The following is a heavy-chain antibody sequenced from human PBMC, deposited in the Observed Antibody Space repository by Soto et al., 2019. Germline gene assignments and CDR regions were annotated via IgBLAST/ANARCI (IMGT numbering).Heavy chain of an antibody. Sequence: SETLSLTCTVSGGSISSYYWSWIRQPPGKGLEWIGYIYYSGSTNYNPSLKSRVTISVDTSKNQFSLKPSSVTAADTAVYYCARRWGGTFDYWGQGTLVTVSS. CDR1: GGSISSYY. CDR2: IYYSGST. CDR3: ARRWGGTFDY. V-gene: IGHV4-59*01. D-gene: IGHD2-21*01. J-gene: IGHJ4*02.